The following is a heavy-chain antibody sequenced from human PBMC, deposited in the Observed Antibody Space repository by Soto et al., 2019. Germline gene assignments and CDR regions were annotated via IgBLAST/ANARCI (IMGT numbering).Heavy chain of an antibody. J-gene: IGHJ4*02. CDR3: AREAASGRSGFDY. D-gene: IGHD6-13*01. V-gene: IGHV1-18*01. Sequence: QVQLVQSGAEVKKPGASVMVSCKASGYPFTTYGISWLRQAPGQGPEWMGWINPYNGNTKYGQEVQGRLTMTTDTSTNTAFMELRSLRSDDTAVYFCAREAASGRSGFDYWGQGTLVTVSS. CDR2: INPYNGNT. CDR1: GYPFTTYG.